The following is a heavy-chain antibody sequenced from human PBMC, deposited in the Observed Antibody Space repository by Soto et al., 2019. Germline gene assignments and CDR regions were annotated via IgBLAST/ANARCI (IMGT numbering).Heavy chain of an antibody. CDR3: ARHPIRYYDVLTGQIVYPEFNWVDP. D-gene: IGHD3-9*01. V-gene: IGHV4-4*02. Sequence: SETLSLTCTVSGVSIHSSNWWTWVRQPPGKGLEWIGEIYHSGSTNYNPSLKSRVTISVDKSKNQFSLKLTSVTAADTAVYYCARHPIRYYDVLTGQIVYPEFNWVDPWGHGILVTVSS. J-gene: IGHJ5*02. CDR1: GVSIHSSNW. CDR2: IYHSGST.